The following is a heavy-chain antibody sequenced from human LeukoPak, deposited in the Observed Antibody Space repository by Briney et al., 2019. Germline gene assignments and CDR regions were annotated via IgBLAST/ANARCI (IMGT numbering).Heavy chain of an antibody. CDR3: AKGTLGDYRAGPDY. CDR1: GFTFDDYA. Sequence: GGSLRLSCAASGFTFDDYAMHWVRQVPGKGLEWVSFISWDGGSTYYADSVKGRFTISRDNSKNSLYLQMNSLRAEDTALYYCAKGTLGDYRAGPDYWGRGTLVAVSS. J-gene: IGHJ4*02. CDR2: ISWDGGST. V-gene: IGHV3-43D*03. D-gene: IGHD4-17*01.